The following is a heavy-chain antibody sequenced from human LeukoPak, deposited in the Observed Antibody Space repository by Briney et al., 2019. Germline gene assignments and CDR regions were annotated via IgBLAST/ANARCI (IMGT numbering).Heavy chain of an antibody. CDR1: GGSISSYF. Sequence: SETLSLTCTVAGGSISSYFWSWIRQPPGKGLEWIGYIYYSGSTNYNPSLKSRVTMSVDTSKNQFSLKLSSVTAADTAVYYCARIDRAVAGTIDYWGQGTLVTVSS. CDR3: ARIDRAVAGTIDY. D-gene: IGHD6-19*01. J-gene: IGHJ4*02. CDR2: IYYSGST. V-gene: IGHV4-59*08.